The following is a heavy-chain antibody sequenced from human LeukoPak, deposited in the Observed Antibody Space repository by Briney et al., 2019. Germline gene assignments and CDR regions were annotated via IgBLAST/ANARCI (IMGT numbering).Heavy chain of an antibody. Sequence: GGSLRLSCSASESTFGNGWMTWVRQAPGKGLEWVGAIKNKIDGGTTDCAAPVRGRFTISRDDSKNTLYLQMNSLKTEDTAVYYCTTTLGGYNVYLRDFWGQGTLVTVSS. CDR2: IKNKIDGGTT. CDR3: TTTLGGYNVYLRDF. V-gene: IGHV3-15*01. D-gene: IGHD5/OR15-5a*01. CDR1: ESTFGNGW. J-gene: IGHJ4*02.